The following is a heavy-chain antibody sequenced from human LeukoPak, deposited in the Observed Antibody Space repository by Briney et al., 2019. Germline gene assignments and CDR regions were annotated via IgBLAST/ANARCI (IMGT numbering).Heavy chain of an antibody. Sequence: GGSLRLSCAASGFTFSNAWMSWVRQAPGKGLEWVGRIKSKTDGGTTGYAAPVKGRFTISRDDSKNTLYLQMNSLKTEDTAVYYCTTDIVVVPAAIYYYYYGMDVWGQGTTVTVSS. CDR3: TTDIVVVPAAIYYYYYGMDV. CDR2: IKSKTDGGTT. CDR1: GFTFSNAW. D-gene: IGHD2-2*01. J-gene: IGHJ6*02. V-gene: IGHV3-15*01.